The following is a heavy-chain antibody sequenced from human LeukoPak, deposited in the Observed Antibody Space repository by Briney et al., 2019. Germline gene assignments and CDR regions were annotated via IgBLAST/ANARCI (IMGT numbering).Heavy chain of an antibody. Sequence: SGTLSLTCTVSGGSINTDSYYWGWVRQPPGKGLEWIGSIYYSGSTWYNPSLKSRVTISVDTSKNQFSLKLSSVTAADTAVYYCARGLIVVVVAATSQWFDPWGQGTLVPSPQ. V-gene: IGHV4-39*07. CDR3: ARGLIVVVVAATSQWFDP. J-gene: IGHJ5*02. CDR2: IYYSGST. CDR1: GGSINTDSYY. D-gene: IGHD2-15*01.